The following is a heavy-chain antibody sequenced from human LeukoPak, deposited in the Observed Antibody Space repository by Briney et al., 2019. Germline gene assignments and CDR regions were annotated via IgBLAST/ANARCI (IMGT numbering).Heavy chain of an antibody. J-gene: IGHJ3*02. V-gene: IGHV3-9*03. CDR3: AKDYGGDSGAFDI. CDR2: ISWNSGII. D-gene: IGHD4-23*01. CDR1: GFTFDDYA. Sequence: GRSLRLSCAASGFTFDDYAMHWVRQAPGKGLEWVSGISWNSGIIDYADSVKGRFTISRDNAKNSLNLQMNSLRAEDMALYYCAKDYGGDSGAFDIRGQGTMVTVSS.